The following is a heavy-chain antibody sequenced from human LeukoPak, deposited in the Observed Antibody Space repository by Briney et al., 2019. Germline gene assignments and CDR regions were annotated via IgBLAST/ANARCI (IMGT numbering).Heavy chain of an antibody. V-gene: IGHV3-33*01. J-gene: IGHJ4*02. D-gene: IGHD3-22*01. CDR1: GFVFSTYG. Sequence: GGSLRHSCAASGFVFSTYGMHWVRQAPGKGLEWVAVIWDDGSNQYYVDSVKGRFTISRDDFKNTLYLQMNSLRAEDTAVYYCARDGGYHDSSGYYHSYYFDYWGQGTLVTVCS. CDR3: ARDGGYHDSSGYYHSYYFDY. CDR2: IWDDGSNQ.